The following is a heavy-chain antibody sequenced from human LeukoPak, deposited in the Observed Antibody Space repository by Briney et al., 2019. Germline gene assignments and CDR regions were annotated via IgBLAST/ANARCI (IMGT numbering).Heavy chain of an antibody. CDR3: AKGTVGATIRGSHFDY. CDR2: ISYDGSNK. J-gene: IGHJ4*02. Sequence: GGSLRLSCAASGFTFSSYGMHWVRQAPGKGLEWVAVISYDGSNKYYADSVKGRFTISRDNSKNTLCLQMNSLRAEDTAVYYCAKGTVGATIRGSHFDYWGQGTLVTVSS. CDR1: GFTFSSYG. D-gene: IGHD1-26*01. V-gene: IGHV3-30*18.